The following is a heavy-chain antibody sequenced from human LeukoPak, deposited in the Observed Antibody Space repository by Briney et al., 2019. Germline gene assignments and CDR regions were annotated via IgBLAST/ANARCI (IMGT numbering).Heavy chain of an antibody. CDR1: GVTFRSYA. V-gene: IGHV3-23*01. CDR2: ISGSGGST. Sequence: GGSLRLSCAASGVTFRSYAMNWVRQAPGKGLEWVSVISGSGGSTYYADSVKGRFTISRDNSKNTLYLQMKSLRAEDTAVYYCAKGGGYEAQYYYYYLDVWGKGTTVTISS. CDR3: AKGGGYEAQYYYYYLDV. J-gene: IGHJ6*03. D-gene: IGHD5-12*01.